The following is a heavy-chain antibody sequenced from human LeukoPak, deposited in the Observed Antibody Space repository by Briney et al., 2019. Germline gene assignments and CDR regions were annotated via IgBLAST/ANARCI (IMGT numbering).Heavy chain of an antibody. CDR1: GFTFDDYA. D-gene: IGHD3-16*02. CDR2: IHSGGTI. Sequence: GRSLRLSCAASGFTFDDYAMPWVRQAPGKGLEWVSLIHSGGTIYYTDSVKGRFTISRDNSKNTLYLQMNSLTIEDTAVYYCAFGRYPFDYWGQGTLVTVSS. CDR3: AFGRYPFDY. V-gene: IGHV3-66*01. J-gene: IGHJ4*02.